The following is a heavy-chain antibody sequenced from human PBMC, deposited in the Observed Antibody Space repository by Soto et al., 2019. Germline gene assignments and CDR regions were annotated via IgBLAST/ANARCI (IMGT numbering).Heavy chain of an antibody. V-gene: IGHV1-3*01. CDR1: GYTFTSYA. Sequence: ASVKVSCKASGYTFTSYAMHWVRQAPGQRFEWMGWINAGNGNTKYSQKFQGRVTITRDTSASTAYMELSSLRSEDTAVYYCAREAYFDVNWFDPWGQGTLVTVSS. J-gene: IGHJ5*02. CDR2: INAGNGNT. CDR3: AREAYFDVNWFDP. D-gene: IGHD3-9*01.